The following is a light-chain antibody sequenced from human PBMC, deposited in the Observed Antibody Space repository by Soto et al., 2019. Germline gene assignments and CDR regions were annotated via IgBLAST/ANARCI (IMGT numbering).Light chain of an antibody. CDR2: AAS. J-gene: IGKJ1*01. CDR3: QQSFSTPRT. CDR1: QSIHSY. Sequence: DIQMTQSPSSLSASVGDRVTINCRASQSIHSYLNWYQQKEGKAPKLLIYAASSLQSGVPSRFSGSGFEADFTLTISSLQPEDFATYYCQQSFSTPRTFGQGTKVEIK. V-gene: IGKV1-39*01.